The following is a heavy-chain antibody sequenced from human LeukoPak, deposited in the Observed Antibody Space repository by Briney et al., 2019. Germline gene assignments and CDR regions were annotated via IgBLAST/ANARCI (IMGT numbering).Heavy chain of an antibody. J-gene: IGHJ4*02. Sequence: PSGTLSLTCAVSGGSISSSNWWSWVRQPPGKGLEWIGEIYHSGSTNYNPSLKSRVTISVDKTKNQFSLKLSSVTAADTAVYYCARLGYSYGSTFDYWGQGTLVTVSS. CDR3: ARLGYSYGSTFDY. V-gene: IGHV4-4*02. CDR1: GGSISSSNW. CDR2: IYHSGST. D-gene: IGHD5-18*01.